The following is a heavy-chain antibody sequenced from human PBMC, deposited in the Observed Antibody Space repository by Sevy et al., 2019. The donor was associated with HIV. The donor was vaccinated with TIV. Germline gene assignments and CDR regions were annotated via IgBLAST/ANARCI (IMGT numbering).Heavy chain of an antibody. Sequence: GGSLRLSCAASGFTFSTYAMHWVRQAPGKGLEWVAVISYDESNTYYADSVKGRFTISRDSSKNTLYLQMNSLRAEDTAVYFCARDGGYDSRGYDLSNYWGQGTLVTVSS. CDR2: ISYDESNT. CDR3: ARDGGYDSRGYDLSNY. V-gene: IGHV3-30-3*01. CDR1: GFTFSTYA. J-gene: IGHJ4*02. D-gene: IGHD3-22*01.